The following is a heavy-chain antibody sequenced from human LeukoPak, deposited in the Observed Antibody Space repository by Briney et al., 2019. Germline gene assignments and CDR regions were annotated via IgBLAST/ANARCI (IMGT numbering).Heavy chain of an antibody. CDR3: AKDSRAARSSSFDY. D-gene: IGHD6-6*01. CDR2: IRYDGSNK. V-gene: IGHV3-30*02. CDR1: GFTFSSYG. J-gene: IGHJ4*02. Sequence: GGSLRLSCAASGFTFSSYGMHWVRQAPGKGLEWVAFIRYDGSNKYYADSVKGRFTISRDNSKNTLYLQMNSLRAEDTAVYYCAKDSRAARSSSFDYWGQGTLVTVSS.